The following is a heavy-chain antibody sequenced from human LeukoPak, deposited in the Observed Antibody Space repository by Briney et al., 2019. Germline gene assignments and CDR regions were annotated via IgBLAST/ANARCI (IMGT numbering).Heavy chain of an antibody. D-gene: IGHD6-13*01. J-gene: IGHJ6*02. Sequence: PSETLSLTCTVSGGXISSGGYYWSWIRQHPGKGLEWIGYIYYSGSTYYNPSLKSRVTISVDTSKNQFSLKLSSVTAADTAVYYCARIIAAAGDYYGMDVWGQGTTVTVSS. V-gene: IGHV4-31*03. CDR1: GGXISSGGYY. CDR2: IYYSGST. CDR3: ARIIAAAGDYYGMDV.